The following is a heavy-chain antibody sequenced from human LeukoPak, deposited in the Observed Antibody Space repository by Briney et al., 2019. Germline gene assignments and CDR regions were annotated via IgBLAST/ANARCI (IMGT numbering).Heavy chain of an antibody. D-gene: IGHD5-12*01. CDR2: ISGSGGST. V-gene: IGHV3-23*01. Sequence: GGSLRLSCAASGFTFSSYAMSWVRQAPGKGLEWVSAISGSGGSTYYADSVKGRFTISRDNSKNTLYLQMNSLRAEDTAVYYCAHLDMVATIEDYWGQGTLVTVSS. J-gene: IGHJ4*02. CDR3: AHLDMVATIEDY. CDR1: GFTFSSYA.